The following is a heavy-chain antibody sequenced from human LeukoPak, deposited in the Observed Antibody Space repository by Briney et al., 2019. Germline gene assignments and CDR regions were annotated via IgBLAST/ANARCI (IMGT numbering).Heavy chain of an antibody. CDR3: ARDPSGYFNY. CDR1: SGAVSSGNYY. V-gene: IGHV4-61*01. Sequence: SETLSLTCTVSSGAVSSGNYYWSWIRQPPGKGLEWIGYIYYSGSTNYNPSLKSRVTISVDTSKNQFSLKLSSVTAADTAVYYCARDPSGYFNYWGQGTLATVSS. D-gene: IGHD3-22*01. J-gene: IGHJ4*02. CDR2: IYYSGST.